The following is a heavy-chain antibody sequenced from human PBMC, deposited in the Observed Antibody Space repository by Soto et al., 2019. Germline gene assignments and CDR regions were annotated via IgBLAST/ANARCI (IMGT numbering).Heavy chain of an antibody. V-gene: IGHV3-7*01. CDR2: IRKDGSVI. D-gene: IGHD2-2*01. CDR3: AGDFSPADGDLFYGALDI. CDR1: GFTFSTSW. J-gene: IGHJ3*02. Sequence: EVQLVESGGDLVQPGGSLRLSCAASGFTFSTSWMTWVRQAPGTGLEWVANIRKDGSVIHYGDSVKGRFTISRDTAKNSLYLEMTNLTADDTAVYFCAGDFSPADGDLFYGALDIGGEGTAVTVTS.